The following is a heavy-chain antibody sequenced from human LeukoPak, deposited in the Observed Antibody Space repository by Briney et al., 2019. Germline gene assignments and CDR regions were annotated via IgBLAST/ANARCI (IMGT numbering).Heavy chain of an antibody. Sequence: PSETLSLTCAVYGGSFSGYYWSWIRQPPGKGLEWIGEINLSGSTNYNPSLKSRATISVDTSKSQFSLKLSSVTAADTAVYYCARLGYCSGGSCYLYYYYGMDVWGQGTTVTVSS. D-gene: IGHD2-15*01. V-gene: IGHV4-34*01. J-gene: IGHJ6*02. CDR2: INLSGST. CDR1: GGSFSGYY. CDR3: ARLGYCSGGSCYLYYYYGMDV.